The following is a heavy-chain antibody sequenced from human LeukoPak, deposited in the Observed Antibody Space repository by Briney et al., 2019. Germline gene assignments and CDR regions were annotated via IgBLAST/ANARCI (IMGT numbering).Heavy chain of an antibody. CDR2: ISYDGSNK. V-gene: IGHV3-30*18. J-gene: IGHJ3*02. CDR1: GFTFSSYG. Sequence: PGGSLRLSCAASGFTFSSYGMSWVRQAPGKGLEWVAVISYDGSNKYYADSVKGRFTISRDNSKNTLYLQMNSLRAEDTAVYYCAKDRGPWSHSSGYLHDAFDIWGQGTMVTVSS. D-gene: IGHD3-22*01. CDR3: AKDRGPWSHSSGYLHDAFDI.